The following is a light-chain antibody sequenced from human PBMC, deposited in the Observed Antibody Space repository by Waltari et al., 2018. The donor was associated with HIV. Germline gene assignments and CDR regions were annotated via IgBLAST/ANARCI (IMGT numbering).Light chain of an antibody. Sequence: DIVMTQSPDSLAVSLGERATINCKSSQSVLYSSNNKNYLAWYQQKPGQPPKVLIYLASTRESGVPDRFSGSGSGTDFTLTISSLQAEDVAVYYCQQYYSTPRTFGQGTKLEIK. CDR1: QSVLYSSNNKNY. V-gene: IGKV4-1*01. CDR2: LAS. J-gene: IGKJ2*01. CDR3: QQYYSTPRT.